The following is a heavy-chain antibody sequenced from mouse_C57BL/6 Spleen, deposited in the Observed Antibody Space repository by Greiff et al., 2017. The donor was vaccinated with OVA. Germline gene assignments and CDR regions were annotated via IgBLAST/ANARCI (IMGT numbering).Heavy chain of an antibody. V-gene: IGHV7-3*01. CDR2: IRNKANGYTT. CDR3: ARYKESRDYFDY. CDR1: GFTFTDYY. J-gene: IGHJ2*01. Sequence: EVKVEESGGGLVQPGGSLSLSCAASGFTFTDYYMSWVRQPPGKALEWLGFIRNKANGYTTEYSASVKGRFTISRDNSQSILYLQMNALRAEDSATYYCARYKESRDYFDYWGQGTTLTVSS.